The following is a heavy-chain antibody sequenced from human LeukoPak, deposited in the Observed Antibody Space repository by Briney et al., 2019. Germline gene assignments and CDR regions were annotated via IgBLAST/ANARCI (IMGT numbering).Heavy chain of an antibody. J-gene: IGHJ6*02. CDR3: ASNIVVVPAAMLPYYYYGMDV. CDR2: IYYSGST. Sequence: SETLSLTCTVSGGSISSYYWSWIRQHPGKGLEWIGYIYYSGSTYYNPSLKSRVTISVDTSKNQFSLKLSSVTAADTAVYYCASNIVVVPAAMLPYYYYGMDVWGQGTTVTVSS. V-gene: IGHV4-59*06. CDR1: GGSISSYY. D-gene: IGHD2-2*01.